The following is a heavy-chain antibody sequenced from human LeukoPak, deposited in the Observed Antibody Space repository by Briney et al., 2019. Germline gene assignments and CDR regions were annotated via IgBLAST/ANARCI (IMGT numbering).Heavy chain of an antibody. CDR3: ATGNGDSRYYFDC. J-gene: IGHJ4*02. V-gene: IGHV3-23*01. D-gene: IGHD4-17*01. CDR2: ISGSGGST. Sequence: PGGSLRLSCAASGFTFSSYAMSWVRQAPGKGLEWVSAISGSGGSTYYADSVKGRFTISRDNAKNTLYLQMNSLRAEDTALYYCATGNGDSRYYFDCWGQGTLVTVSP. CDR1: GFTFSSYA.